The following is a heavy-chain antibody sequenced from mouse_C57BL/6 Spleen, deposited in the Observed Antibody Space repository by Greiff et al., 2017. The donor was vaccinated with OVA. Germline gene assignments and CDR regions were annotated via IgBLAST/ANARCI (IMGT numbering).Heavy chain of an antibody. J-gene: IGHJ2*01. Sequence: EVQLVESGGGLVKPGWSLKLSCAASGFTFSDYGMHWVRQAPEKGLEWVAYISSGSSTIYYAETVKGRFTISRDNAKNTLFLQMTSLRSEDTSVYYCARRGDDGYYVDYWGQGTTLTVSS. CDR1: GFTFSDYG. CDR3: ARRGDDGYYVDY. CDR2: ISSGSSTI. V-gene: IGHV5-17*01. D-gene: IGHD2-3*01.